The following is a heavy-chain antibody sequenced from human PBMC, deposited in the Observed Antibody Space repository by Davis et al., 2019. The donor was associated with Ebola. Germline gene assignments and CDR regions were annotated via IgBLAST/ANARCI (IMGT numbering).Heavy chain of an antibody. CDR1: GGPLSSYS. CDR2: ILPIFGTA. V-gene: IGHV1-69*05. Sequence: SVKVSCKASGGPLSSYSINWVRQAPGQGLEWMGAILPIFGTADYAQKFQGRVTMTTDTSTSTAYMELRSLRSDDTAVYYCARVPSYFGSGKYYFDYWGQGTLVTVSS. J-gene: IGHJ4*02. D-gene: IGHD3-10*01. CDR3: ARVPSYFGSGKYYFDY.